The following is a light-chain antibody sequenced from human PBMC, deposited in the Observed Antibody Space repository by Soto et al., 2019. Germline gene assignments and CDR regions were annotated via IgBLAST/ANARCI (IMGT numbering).Light chain of an antibody. J-gene: IGLJ1*01. V-gene: IGLV1-36*01. CDR2: YDN. CDR3: ASWDDSLNAYV. Sequence: QSVLTQPASVSGSPGQSITISCTGSSSNIGNNAVNWYQQLPGQAPKIVIYYDNLLTSGVSDRFSGSKSGISASLAISDLQSDDEADYYCASWDDSLNAYVFGPGTKVTVL. CDR1: SSNIGNNA.